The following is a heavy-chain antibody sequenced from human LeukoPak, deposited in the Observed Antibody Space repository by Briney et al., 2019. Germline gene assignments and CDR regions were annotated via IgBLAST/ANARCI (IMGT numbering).Heavy chain of an antibody. CDR3: ARDRDYETFDY. V-gene: IGHV3-48*04. D-gene: IGHD4-17*01. J-gene: IGHJ4*02. Sequence: GGSLRLSYAASGFTFSSYSMNWVRQAPGKGLEWVSYISSSSSTIYYADSVKGRFTISRDNAKNSLYLQMNSLRAEDTAVYYCARDRDYETFDYWGQGTLVTVSS. CDR2: ISSSSSTI. CDR1: GFTFSSYS.